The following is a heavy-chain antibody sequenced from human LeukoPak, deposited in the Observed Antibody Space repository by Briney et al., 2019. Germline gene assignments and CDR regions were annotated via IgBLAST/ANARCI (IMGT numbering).Heavy chain of an antibody. CDR2: ISSSSSYI. V-gene: IGHV3-21*01. CDR1: GFTFSSYS. Sequence: GGSLRLSCAASGFTFSSYSMNWVRQAPGKGLEWVSSISSSSSYIYYADSVKGRFTISRDNAKNSLYLQMNSLRAEDTAVYYCAREGSSGSYYGDYWGQGTLVTVSS. CDR3: AREGSSGSYYGDY. D-gene: IGHD3-10*01. J-gene: IGHJ4*02.